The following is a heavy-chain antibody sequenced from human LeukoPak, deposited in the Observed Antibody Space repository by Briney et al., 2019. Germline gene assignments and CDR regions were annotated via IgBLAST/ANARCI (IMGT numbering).Heavy chain of an antibody. D-gene: IGHD3-9*01. J-gene: IGHJ4*02. V-gene: IGHV3-66*01. CDR2: IYSGGST. CDR3: ARDRLHYDSLTGYPAD. CDR1: GFTVSSNY. Sequence: GGSLRLSCADSGFTVSSNYMRWVRQAPGKGLQWVSVIYSGGSTHYADSVKGRFTISRDNSKNTLYLQRNSLRAEHTAVYYCARDRLHYDSLTGYPADWGQGTLVTVSS.